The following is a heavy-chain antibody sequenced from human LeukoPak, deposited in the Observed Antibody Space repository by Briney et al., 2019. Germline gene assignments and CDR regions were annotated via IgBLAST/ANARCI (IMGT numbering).Heavy chain of an antibody. CDR3: ARDGGYGSGSSYYNY. V-gene: IGHV4-39*07. Sequence: SETLSLTCTVSRGSISSSSYYWGWIRQPPGKGLEWIGIIYYSEITSYNPSLKSRVTMSVDTSKNQFSLKLSSVTAADTAVYYCARDGGYGSGSSYYNYWGQGTLVTVSS. CDR1: RGSISSSSYY. D-gene: IGHD3-10*01. J-gene: IGHJ4*02. CDR2: IYYSEIT.